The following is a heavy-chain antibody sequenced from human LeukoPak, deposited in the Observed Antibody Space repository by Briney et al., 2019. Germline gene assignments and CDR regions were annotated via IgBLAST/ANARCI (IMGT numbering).Heavy chain of an antibody. CDR1: GYTFTGYY. D-gene: IGHD3-22*01. CDR3: ARVYDSSGYYYYY. Sequence: ASVKVSCKASGYTFTGYYMHWVRQAPGQGLEWMGWINPNSGGTNYAQKFQGRVTMTRDTSISTAYMELSRLRSDDTAVYYCARVYDSSGYYYYYWGQGTLVTVSS. CDR2: INPNSGGT. J-gene: IGHJ4*02. V-gene: IGHV1-2*02.